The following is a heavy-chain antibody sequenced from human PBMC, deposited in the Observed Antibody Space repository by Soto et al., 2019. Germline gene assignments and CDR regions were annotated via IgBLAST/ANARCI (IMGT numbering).Heavy chain of an antibody. CDR1: GFTFGRYW. J-gene: IGHJ6*02. CDR2: IDSDGRST. CDR3: ARGRPYGMDV. V-gene: IGHV3-74*01. Sequence: EVQLVESGGGLVQPGGSLRVSCAASGFTFGRYWMNWVRQAPGKGLVWVSRIDSDGRSTTYADSVKGRFTTSRDNAKNTLYLQMSSLRVEDTAVYYCARGRPYGMDVWGQGTTVTVSS.